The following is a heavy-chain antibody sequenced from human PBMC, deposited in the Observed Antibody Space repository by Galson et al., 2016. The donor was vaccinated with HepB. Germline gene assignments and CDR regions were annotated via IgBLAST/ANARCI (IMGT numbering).Heavy chain of an antibody. D-gene: IGHD6-13*01. J-gene: IGHJ6*02. CDR3: AKEGSSWSLDS. CDR2: ISYDASAR. V-gene: IGHV3-30*18. CDR1: GFTFRKFG. Sequence: SLRLSCAASGFTFRKFGMHWVRQAPGRGLEWLTVISYDASARNYADSVKGRFTVSRANSENTVYLQMDSLRSEDTAVYYCAKEGSSWSLDSWGQGTTVTVSS.